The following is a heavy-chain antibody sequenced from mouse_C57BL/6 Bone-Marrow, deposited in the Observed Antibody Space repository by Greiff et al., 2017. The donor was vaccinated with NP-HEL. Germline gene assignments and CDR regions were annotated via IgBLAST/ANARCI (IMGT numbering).Heavy chain of an antibody. CDR3: ARREITTAGMDY. J-gene: IGHJ4*01. CDR1: GYTFTSYW. D-gene: IGHD1-2*01. CDR2: IHPNSGST. Sequence: QVQLQQSGAELVKPGASVKLSCKASGYTFTSYWMHWVKQRPGQGLEWIGMIHPNSGSTNYNEKFKSKATLTVDKSSSTAYMQLSSLTSEDSAVYYGARREITTAGMDYWGQGTSVTVSS. V-gene: IGHV1-64*01.